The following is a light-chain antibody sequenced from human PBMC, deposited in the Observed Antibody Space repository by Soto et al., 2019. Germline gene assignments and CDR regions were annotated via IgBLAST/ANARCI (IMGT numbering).Light chain of an antibody. CDR3: QQYNALPHT. CDR1: QSIHSW. V-gene: IGKV1-5*03. J-gene: IGKJ2*01. Sequence: DFQMTQSPSTLSASVGDRVTITCRASQSIHSWLAWYQQKPGTTPKLLIYRASTLQSGVPSRFAGSGSGTEFTLTINNLQPDDYASYFCQQYNALPHTFGQGTKLEIK. CDR2: RAS.